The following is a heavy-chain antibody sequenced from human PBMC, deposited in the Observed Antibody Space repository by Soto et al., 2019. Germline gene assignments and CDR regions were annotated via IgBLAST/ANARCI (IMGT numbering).Heavy chain of an antibody. Sequence: GASVKVSCKVSGYTLTELSMHWVRQAPGKGLEWMGGFDPEDGETIYAQKFQGRVTMTEDTSTDTAYMELSSLRSEDTAVYYCATGRTIYYYYGMDVWGQGTTVTVSS. CDR2: FDPEDGET. D-gene: IGHD1-1*01. J-gene: IGHJ6*02. CDR1: GYTLTELS. V-gene: IGHV1-24*01. CDR3: ATGRTIYYYYGMDV.